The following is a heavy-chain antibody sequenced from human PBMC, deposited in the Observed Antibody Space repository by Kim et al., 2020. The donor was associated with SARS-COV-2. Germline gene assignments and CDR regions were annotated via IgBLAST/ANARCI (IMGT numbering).Heavy chain of an antibody. J-gene: IGHJ6*02. CDR3: ARDVLGYYYGMDV. CDR2: INAGNGGT. V-gene: IGHV1-3*01. Sequence: ASVTVSCKASGYTFTSYTIHWFRQAPGQRLEWMGWINAGNGGTKYSQKFQGGVTITRDTSASTVYMELSSLRSEDTAVYYCARDVLGYYYGMDVWGQGTTVTVSS. CDR1: GYTFTSYT. D-gene: IGHD3-3*02.